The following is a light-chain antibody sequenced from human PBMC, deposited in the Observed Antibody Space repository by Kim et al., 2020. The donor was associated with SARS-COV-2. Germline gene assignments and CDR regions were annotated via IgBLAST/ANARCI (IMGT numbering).Light chain of an antibody. Sequence: PGKRVTIACSGSSSNISSNTVNWYQQHPGTAPKLLIYSNKQRPSGVPDRFSGSKSGTSASLAIGGLQSEDEADYYCAAWDDSLNVVFGGGTQLTVL. CDR2: SNK. J-gene: IGLJ2*01. V-gene: IGLV1-44*01. CDR3: AAWDDSLNVV. CDR1: SSNISSNT.